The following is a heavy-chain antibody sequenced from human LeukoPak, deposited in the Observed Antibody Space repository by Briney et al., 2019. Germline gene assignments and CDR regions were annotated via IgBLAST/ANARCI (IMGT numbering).Heavy chain of an antibody. Sequence: SETLSLTCTVSGGSISSYYWSWIRQPPGKGLEWIGYIYYSGSTNYNPSLKSRVTISVDTSKNQFSLKLSSVTAADTAVYSCARAPYSYGSVLDYWGQGTLVTVSS. V-gene: IGHV4-59*01. CDR2: IYYSGST. CDR3: ARAPYSYGSVLDY. D-gene: IGHD5-18*01. CDR1: GGSISSYY. J-gene: IGHJ4*02.